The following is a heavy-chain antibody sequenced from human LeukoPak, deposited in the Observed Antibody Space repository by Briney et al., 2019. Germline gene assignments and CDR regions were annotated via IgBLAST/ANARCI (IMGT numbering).Heavy chain of an antibody. V-gene: IGHV1-46*03. CDR1: GYTFTSYY. J-gene: IGHJ4*02. CDR3: ARVKLERRSRRYFDY. D-gene: IGHD1-1*01. CDR2: INPSGGST. Sequence: ASVKVSCKASGYTFTSYYMHWVRQAPGQGLEWMGIINPSGGSTSYAQKFQGGVTMTRDTSTSTVYMELSSLRSEDTAVYYCARVKLERRSRRYFDYWGQGTLVTVSS.